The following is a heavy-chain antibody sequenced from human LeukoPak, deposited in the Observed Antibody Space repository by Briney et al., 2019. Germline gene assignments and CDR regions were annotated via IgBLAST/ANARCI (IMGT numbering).Heavy chain of an antibody. V-gene: IGHV3-30*18. CDR3: AKESTGAGWYDFDY. CDR2: ISYDGSNK. Sequence: GGSLRLSCAASGFTFSSYGMHWVRQAPGKGLEWVAVISYDGSNKYYAESVKGRFTISRDNSKNSLYLQMNSLRSEDTAVYYCAKESTGAGWYDFDYWGQGTLVTVSS. D-gene: IGHD6-19*01. J-gene: IGHJ4*02. CDR1: GFTFSSYG.